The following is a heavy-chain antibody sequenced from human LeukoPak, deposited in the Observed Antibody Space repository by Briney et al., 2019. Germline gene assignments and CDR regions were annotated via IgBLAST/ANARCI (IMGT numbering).Heavy chain of an antibody. CDR1: GFTFSSYA. D-gene: IGHD3-10*01. Sequence: GGSLRLSCAVSGFTFSSYAMNWVRQAPGKGLEWVSYISSSGSTIYYADSVKGRFTISRDNAKNSLYLQMNSLRAEDTAVYYCARVPLAALPYYFDYWGQGTLVTVSS. V-gene: IGHV3-48*03. J-gene: IGHJ4*02. CDR3: ARVPLAALPYYFDY. CDR2: ISSSGSTI.